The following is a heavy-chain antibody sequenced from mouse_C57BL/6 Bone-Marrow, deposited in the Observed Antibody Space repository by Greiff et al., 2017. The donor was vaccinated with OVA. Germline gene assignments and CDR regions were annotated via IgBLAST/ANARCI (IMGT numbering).Heavy chain of an antibody. V-gene: IGHV1-81*01. J-gene: IGHJ3*01. Sequence: QVQLQQSVAELVRPGASVKLSCKASGYTFTSYGISWVKQRTGQGLEWIGEIYPRSGNTYYNEKFKGKATLTADKSSSTAYMELRSLTSEDSAVYFCARGLGAWFAYWGQGTLVTVSA. CDR2: IYPRSGNT. D-gene: IGHD4-1*01. CDR1: GYTFTSYG. CDR3: ARGLGAWFAY.